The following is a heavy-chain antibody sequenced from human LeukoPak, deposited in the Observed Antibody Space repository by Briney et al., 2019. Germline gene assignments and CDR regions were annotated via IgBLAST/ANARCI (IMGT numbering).Heavy chain of an antibody. CDR3: AADNDYGSGSYGRPDDY. V-gene: IGHV3-21*01. D-gene: IGHD3-10*01. CDR1: GFTFSSYS. Sequence: PGGSLRLSCAASGFTFSSYSMNWVRQAPGKGLEWVSSISSSSSYIYYADSVKGRFTISRDNAKNSLYLQMNSLRAEDTAVYYCAADNDYGSGSYGRPDDYWGQGTLVTVSS. J-gene: IGHJ4*02. CDR2: ISSSSSYI.